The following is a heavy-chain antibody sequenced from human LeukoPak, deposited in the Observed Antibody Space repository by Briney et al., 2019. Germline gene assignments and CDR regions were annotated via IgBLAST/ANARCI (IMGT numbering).Heavy chain of an antibody. Sequence: ASVKVSCKASGYTFTSYYMHWVRQAPGQGLEWMGIINPSGGSTSYAQKFQGRVTMTRDTSTSTVYMELSSLRAEDTAVYYCAKERDSRGYYDRWGQGTLVTVSS. V-gene: IGHV1-46*01. D-gene: IGHD3-22*01. CDR1: GYTFTSYY. CDR3: AKERDSRGYYDR. CDR2: INPSGGST. J-gene: IGHJ5*02.